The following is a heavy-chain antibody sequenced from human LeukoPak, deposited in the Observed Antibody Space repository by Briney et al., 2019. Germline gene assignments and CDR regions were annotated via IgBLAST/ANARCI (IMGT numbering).Heavy chain of an antibody. J-gene: IGHJ4*02. CDR3: ARQHGSGSYYSRAIDY. D-gene: IGHD3-10*01. Sequence: GESLKISCEASGYSFTTYWIGWVRQMPGKGLEWMGILYPGYSDTRYSPSFQGQVTISADKSINTAYLQWSSLKASDTAMYYCARQHGSGSYYSRAIDYWGQGTLVTVSS. V-gene: IGHV5-51*01. CDR2: LYPGYSDT. CDR1: GYSFTTYW.